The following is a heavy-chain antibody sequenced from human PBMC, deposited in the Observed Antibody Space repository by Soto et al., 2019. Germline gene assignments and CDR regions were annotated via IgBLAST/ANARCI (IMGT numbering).Heavy chain of an antibody. D-gene: IGHD2-2*01. CDR1: GFTFSSYA. V-gene: IGHV3-23*01. J-gene: IGHJ5*02. Sequence: GGSLRLSCAASGFTFSSYAMSWVRQAPGKGLGWVSAISGSGGSTYYADSVKGRFTISRDNSKNTLYLQMNSLRAEDTAVYYCAKDGVRGIVVVGSTFDPWGQGTLVTVSS. CDR2: ISGSGGST. CDR3: AKDGVRGIVVVGSTFDP.